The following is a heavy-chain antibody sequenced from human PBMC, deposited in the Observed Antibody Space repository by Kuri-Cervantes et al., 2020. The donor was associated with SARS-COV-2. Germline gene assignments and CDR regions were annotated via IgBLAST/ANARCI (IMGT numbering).Heavy chain of an antibody. Sequence: GGSLRLSCAASGFAFSSYIMNWVRQAPGKGLEWVSYISSSSSTIYYADSVKGRFTISRDNAKNSLYLQMNSLRAEDTAVYYCARDDPWESVTMIVIDRGRPGAFDIWGQGTMVTVSS. J-gene: IGHJ3*02. CDR1: GFAFSSYI. V-gene: IGHV3-48*01. CDR2: ISSSSSTI. D-gene: IGHD3-22*01. CDR3: ARDDPWESVTMIVIDRGRPGAFDI.